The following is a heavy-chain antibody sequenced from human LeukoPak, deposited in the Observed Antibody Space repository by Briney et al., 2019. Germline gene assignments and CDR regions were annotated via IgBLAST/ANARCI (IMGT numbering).Heavy chain of an antibody. J-gene: IGHJ4*02. Sequence: ASVKVSCKASGYTFTSYAMNWVRQAPGQGLEWMGWINPNSGGTNYAQKFQGRVTMTRDTSISTAYMELSRLRSDDTAVYYCARVSRRVARSTRGYYFDYWGQGTLVTVSS. CDR1: GYTFTSYA. D-gene: IGHD5-12*01. V-gene: IGHV1-2*02. CDR2: INPNSGGT. CDR3: ARVSRRVARSTRGYYFDY.